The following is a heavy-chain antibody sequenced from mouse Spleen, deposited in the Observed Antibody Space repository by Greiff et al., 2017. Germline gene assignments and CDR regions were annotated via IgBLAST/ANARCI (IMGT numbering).Heavy chain of an antibody. Sequence: EVQRVESGGGLVKPGGSLKLSCAASGFTFSDYGMHWVRQAPEKGLEWVAYISSGSSTIYYADTVKGRFTISRDNAKNTLFLQMTSLRSEDTAMYYCARPYYYGSSPHAMDYWGQGTSVTVSS. CDR1: GFTFSDYG. D-gene: IGHD1-1*01. J-gene: IGHJ4*01. CDR3: ARPYYYGSSPHAMDY. CDR2: ISSGSSTI. V-gene: IGHV5-17*01.